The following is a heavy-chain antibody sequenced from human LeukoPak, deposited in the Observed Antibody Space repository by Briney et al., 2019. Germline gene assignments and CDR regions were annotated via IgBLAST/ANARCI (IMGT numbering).Heavy chain of an antibody. CDR2: IYYTGTT. CDR3: ARQRVTAIGYNWFDP. D-gene: IGHD2-21*02. V-gene: IGHV4-31*03. Sequence: SETLSLTCSVSGDSISSADYFWRWIRHHPGKGLEWIGFIYYTGTTYYKPSLKSRITISIDTSKNSFSLKLSSVTAADTAVYYCARQRVTAIGYNWFDPWGQGTLVTVSS. CDR1: GDSISSADYF. J-gene: IGHJ5*02.